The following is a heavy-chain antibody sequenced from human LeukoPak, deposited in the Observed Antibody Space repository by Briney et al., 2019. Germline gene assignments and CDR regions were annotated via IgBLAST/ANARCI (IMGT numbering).Heavy chain of an antibody. V-gene: IGHV5-51*01. CDR2: IYPGDSDT. CDR3: ARPASRWWEPPPRYGMDV. D-gene: IGHD2-15*01. J-gene: IGHJ6*02. Sequence: GEPLKISCKGSGYSFTSYWIGWVRQMPGKGLEWMGIIYPGDSDTRYSPSFQGQVTISADKSISTAYLQWSSLKASDTAMYYCARPASRWWEPPPRYGMDVWGQGTTVTVSS. CDR1: GYSFTSYW.